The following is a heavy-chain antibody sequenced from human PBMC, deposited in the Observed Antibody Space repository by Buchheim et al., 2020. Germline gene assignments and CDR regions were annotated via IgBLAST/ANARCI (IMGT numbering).Heavy chain of an antibody. CDR2: FHYSGST. D-gene: IGHD2-15*01. J-gene: IGHJ4*02. Sequence: QVQLQESGPGLVKPSEALSLTCIISGGSISTYYWSWVRQSPGKGLEWIGYFHYSGSTNNNPSLKSRVPMSEDTSKNLFSLNLSSMTAADTAVYYCARDPSGNRGYYYFDYWGQGAL. CDR1: GGSISTYY. V-gene: IGHV4-59*13. CDR3: ARDPSGNRGYYYFDY.